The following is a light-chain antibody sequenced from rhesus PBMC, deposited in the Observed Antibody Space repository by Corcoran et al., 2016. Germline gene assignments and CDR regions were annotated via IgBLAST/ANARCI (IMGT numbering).Light chain of an antibody. CDR1: QGISTL. J-gene: IGKJ2*01. V-gene: IGKV1-43*02. CDR3: LQYKSVPYS. Sequence: DIQMTQSPSSLSASVGDRVTISCRASQGISTLLSWYQQRPGKAPKHLIYASSSLESGVPSRFSGGGSGTDFTLTISRLQPEDCGAYYCLQYKSVPYSFGQGTKVEIK. CDR2: ASS.